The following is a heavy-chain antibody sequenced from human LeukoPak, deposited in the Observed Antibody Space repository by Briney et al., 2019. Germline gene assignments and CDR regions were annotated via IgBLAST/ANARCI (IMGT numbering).Heavy chain of an antibody. D-gene: IGHD2-15*01. Sequence: ASVKVSCKASGGTFSSYAISWVRQAPGQGLEWTGGIIPIFGTANYAQKFQGRVTITADESTSTAYMELSSLRSEDTAVYYCARDPIRYCSGGSCYAGLAFDIWGQGTMVTVSS. CDR2: IIPIFGTA. CDR1: GGTFSSYA. J-gene: IGHJ3*02. CDR3: ARDPIRYCSGGSCYAGLAFDI. V-gene: IGHV1-69*13.